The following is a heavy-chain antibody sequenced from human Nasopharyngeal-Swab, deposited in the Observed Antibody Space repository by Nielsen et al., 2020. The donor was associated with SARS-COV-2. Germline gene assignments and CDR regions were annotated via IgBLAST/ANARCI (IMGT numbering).Heavy chain of an antibody. CDR2: ISSSSSYI. V-gene: IGHV3-21*01. D-gene: IGHD5-18*01. J-gene: IGHJ4*02. CDR3: ARVGTWSGSYGIAFDY. Sequence: WIRQPPGKGLEWVSSISSSSSYIYYADSVKGRFTISRDNAKNSLYLQMNSLRAEDTVVYYCARVGTWSGSYGIAFDYWGQGTLVTVSS.